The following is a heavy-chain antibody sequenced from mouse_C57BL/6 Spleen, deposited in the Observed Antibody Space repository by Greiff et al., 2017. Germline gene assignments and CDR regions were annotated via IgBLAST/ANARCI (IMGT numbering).Heavy chain of an antibody. CDR2: IYPGDGDT. CDR3: ARSLLDGYFLFDY. Sequence: QVQLQQSGAELVKPGASVKISCKASGYAFSSYWMNWVKQRPGKGLEWIGQIYPGDGDTNYNGKFKGKATLTADKSSSTAYMQLSSLTSEDSAVYFCARSLLDGYFLFDYWGLGTTLTVSS. V-gene: IGHV1-80*01. D-gene: IGHD2-3*01. CDR1: GYAFSSYW. J-gene: IGHJ2*01.